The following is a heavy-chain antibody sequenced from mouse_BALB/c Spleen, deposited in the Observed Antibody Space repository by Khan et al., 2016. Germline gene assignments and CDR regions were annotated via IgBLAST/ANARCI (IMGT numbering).Heavy chain of an antibody. CDR1: GYSITSDYA. V-gene: IGHV3-2*02. CDR3: ARSPPYEYDGYDYAMDY. Sequence: EVQLQESGPGLVKPSQSLSLTCTVTGYSITSDYAWNWIRQFPGNKLEWMGYISYSGSTSYNPSLKSRISITRDTSKNQFFLQLNSVTTEDTATYYFARSPPYEYDGYDYAMDYWGQGTSVTVSA. D-gene: IGHD2-4*01. J-gene: IGHJ4*01. CDR2: ISYSGST.